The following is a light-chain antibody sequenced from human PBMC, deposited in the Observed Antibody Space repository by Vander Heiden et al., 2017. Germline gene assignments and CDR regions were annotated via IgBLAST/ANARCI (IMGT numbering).Light chain of an antibody. CDR3: SSYTSSSTVV. CDR1: SSDVGGYNY. CDR2: EVS. Sequence: QSALTQPASVSGSPGQSITISCTGTSSDVGGYNYVSWYQQHPGKAPKLMIYEVSNRPSGVSNRVSGSKSGNTASLTISELQAEDEADYYCSSYTSSSTVVLGTGTKV. V-gene: IGLV2-14*01. J-gene: IGLJ1*01.